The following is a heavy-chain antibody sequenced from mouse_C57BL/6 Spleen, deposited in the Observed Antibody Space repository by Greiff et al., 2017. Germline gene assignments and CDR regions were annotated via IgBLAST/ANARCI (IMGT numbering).Heavy chain of an antibody. J-gene: IGHJ2*01. CDR1: GFTFSSYG. CDR2: ISSGGSYT. Sequence: EVQLVESGGDLVKPGGSLKLSCAASGFTFSSYGMSWVRQTPDKRLEWVATISSGGSYTYYPDSVKGRFTISRDNAKNTLYLQMSSLKSEDTAMYYCARLIYYDYDGYFDYGGQGTTLTVSS. D-gene: IGHD2-4*01. V-gene: IGHV5-6*01. CDR3: ARLIYYDYDGYFDY.